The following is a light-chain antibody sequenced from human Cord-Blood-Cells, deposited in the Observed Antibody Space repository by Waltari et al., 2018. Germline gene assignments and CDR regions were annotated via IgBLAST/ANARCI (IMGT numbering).Light chain of an antibody. CDR1: QSVSSSY. V-gene: IGKV3-20*01. CDR3: QQYGSSPLT. J-gene: IGKJ4*01. CDR2: GAS. Sequence: EIVLTQSPGTLSLSPVERATPSCRASQSVSSSYLAWYQPKPGQAPRLLIYGASSRATGIPDRFSGSGSGTDFTLTISRLEPEDFAVYYCQQYGSSPLTFGGGTKVEIK.